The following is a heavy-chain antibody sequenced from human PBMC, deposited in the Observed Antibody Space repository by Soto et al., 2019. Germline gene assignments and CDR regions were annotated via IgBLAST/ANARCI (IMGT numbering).Heavy chain of an antibody. V-gene: IGHV1-69*12. CDR1: GGTFTSYA. D-gene: IGHD3-22*01. CDR3: ARDGVYDSSGYYYTDAFDI. CDR2: IIPIFGTA. Sequence: QVQLVQSGAEVKKPGSSVKVSCKASGGTFTSYAISWVRQVPGQGLEWMGGIIPIFGTANYAQKFQGRVTITAEESTSTAYMELSSLRSEDTAVYYCARDGVYDSSGYYYTDAFDIWGQGTMVTVSS. J-gene: IGHJ3*02.